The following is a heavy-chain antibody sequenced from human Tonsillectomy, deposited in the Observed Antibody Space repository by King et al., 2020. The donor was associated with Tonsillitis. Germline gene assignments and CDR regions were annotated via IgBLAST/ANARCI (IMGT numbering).Heavy chain of an antibody. CDR2: ISWNSGSI. CDR3: AKEGYCSGGSCYWGWYFDL. J-gene: IGHJ2*01. Sequence: VQLVQSGGGLVQPGRSLRLSCAASGFTFDDYAMHWVRQAPGKGLEWVSGISWNSGSIGYAASVKGRFTISRDNAKNSLYLQMNSLRAEDTALYYCAKEGYCSGGSCYWGWYFDLWGRGTLVTVSS. D-gene: IGHD2-15*01. CDR1: GFTFDDYA. V-gene: IGHV3-9*01.